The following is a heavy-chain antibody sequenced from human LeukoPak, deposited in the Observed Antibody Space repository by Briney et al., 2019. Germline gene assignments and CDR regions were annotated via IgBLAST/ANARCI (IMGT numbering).Heavy chain of an antibody. CDR1: GGSISSYY. Sequence: SETLSLTCTVSGGSISSYYWSWIRQPPGKGLEWIGYIYYRGRTYYNPSLKSRVTLSVDTSKNQFSLRLSSVTAADTAMYYCARDSYYYYYMDVWGRGTTVTVSS. CDR2: IYYRGRT. CDR3: ARDSYYYYYMDV. V-gene: IGHV4-30-4*08. J-gene: IGHJ6*03.